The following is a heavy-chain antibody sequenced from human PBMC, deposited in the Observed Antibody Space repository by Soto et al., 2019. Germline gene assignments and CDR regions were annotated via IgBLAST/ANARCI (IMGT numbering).Heavy chain of an antibody. CDR3: ARDDYTYGVY. V-gene: IGHV3-11*01. CDR1: GFSFRDYF. Sequence: QVQLVESGGGLVKPGESLRVSCAASGFSFRDYFMSWIRQAPGKGLEWVSYIGPYGNTIYYADSAKGRFTISRDDAKNSLYLHMNSLRAEDTAVYYCARDDYTYGVYWGQGSLVTVSS. J-gene: IGHJ4*02. D-gene: IGHD3-3*01. CDR2: IGPYGNTI.